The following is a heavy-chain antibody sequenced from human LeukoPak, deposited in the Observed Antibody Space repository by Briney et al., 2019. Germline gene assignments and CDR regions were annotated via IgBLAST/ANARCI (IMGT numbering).Heavy chain of an antibody. CDR3: ARDSSGRD. CDR2: ISYDGSNK. J-gene: IGHJ4*02. CDR1: GFTFSSYA. D-gene: IGHD3-22*01. Sequence: PGGSLRLSCAASGFTFSSYAMHWVRQAPGKGLEWVAVISYDGSNKYYADSVKGRFTISRDNSKNTLYLQMNSLRAEDTAVYYCARDSSGRDWGQGTLVTVSS. V-gene: IGHV3-30-3*01.